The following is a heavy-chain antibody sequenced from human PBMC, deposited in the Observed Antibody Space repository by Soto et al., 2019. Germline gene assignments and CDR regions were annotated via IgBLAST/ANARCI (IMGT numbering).Heavy chain of an antibody. D-gene: IGHD6-6*01. CDR1: GGTFSSYA. V-gene: IGHV1-69*13. J-gene: IGHJ6*02. CDR2: ITPIFGTA. Sequence: SVKVSCKASGGTFSSYAISWVRQAPGQGLEWMGGITPIFGTANYAQKFQGRVTITADESTSTAYMELSSLRSEDTAVYYCARDSWGIAARPNYYYYGMDVWGQGTTVTVSS. CDR3: ARDSWGIAARPNYYYYGMDV.